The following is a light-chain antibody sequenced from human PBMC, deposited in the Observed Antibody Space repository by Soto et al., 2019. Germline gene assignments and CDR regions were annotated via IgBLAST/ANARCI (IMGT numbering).Light chain of an antibody. J-gene: IGKJ2*01. V-gene: IGKV1-39*01. CDR1: QTISSY. Sequence: DIQMTQSPSSLSASVGDRVTITCRASQTISSYLNWYQQKPGKAPKLLIYAASSLQSGVPSRFSGSESVTDFTLTISSLQPEDFATYYCQQSHGIPYTFGQGTKLEIK. CDR2: AAS. CDR3: QQSHGIPYT.